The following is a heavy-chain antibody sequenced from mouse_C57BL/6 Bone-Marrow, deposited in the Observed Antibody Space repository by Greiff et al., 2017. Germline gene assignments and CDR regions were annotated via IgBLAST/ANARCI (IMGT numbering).Heavy chain of an antibody. J-gene: IGHJ4*01. D-gene: IGHD2-2*01. CDR1: GFNIKDDY. Sequence: EVKLVESGAELVRPGASVKLSCTASGFNIKDDYMHWVKQRPEQGLEWIGWIDPENGATEYASKFQGKATITADTSSNTAYLQLSSLTSEDTAVYYCTSEGYESSYYAMDFGGQGTAVTVSS. V-gene: IGHV14-4*01. CDR3: TSEGYESSYYAMDF. CDR2: IDPENGAT.